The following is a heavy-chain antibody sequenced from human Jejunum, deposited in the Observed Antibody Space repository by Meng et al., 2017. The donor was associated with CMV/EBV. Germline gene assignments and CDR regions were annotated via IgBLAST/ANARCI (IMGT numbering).Heavy chain of an antibody. Sequence: LTTSGMGVGWIRQPPGKALEWLAVVYYNDDKRYNPSLRTKLSITRDTSKNQVVLTMTNMDPSDTGTYYCARSGGKTWYRENNRVDPWGQGTLVTVSS. J-gene: IGHJ5*02. CDR2: VYYNDDK. D-gene: IGHD3-10*01. V-gene: IGHV2-5*01. CDR3: ARSGGKTWYRENNRVDP. CDR1: LTTSGMG.